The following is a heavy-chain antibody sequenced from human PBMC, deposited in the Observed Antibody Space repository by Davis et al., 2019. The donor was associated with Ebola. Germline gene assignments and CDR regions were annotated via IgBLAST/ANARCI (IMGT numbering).Heavy chain of an antibody. CDR3: ARDLRYDSSGSDYYFYMGV. Sequence: LRLSCTVSGGSISRGGSYWTWIRQVPGKGLEWIGYIYYSGSTYYKPSLKSRVTISLDTSKNQFSLNLSSVTAADTAVYYCARDLRYDSSGSDYYFYMGVWGKGTTVTVSS. J-gene: IGHJ6*03. D-gene: IGHD3-22*01. V-gene: IGHV4-31*03. CDR1: GGSISRGGSY. CDR2: IYYSGST.